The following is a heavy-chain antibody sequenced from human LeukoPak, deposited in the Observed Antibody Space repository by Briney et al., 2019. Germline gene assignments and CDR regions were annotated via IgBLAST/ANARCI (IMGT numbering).Heavy chain of an antibody. D-gene: IGHD2-15*01. J-gene: IGHJ5*02. V-gene: IGHV1-18*04. CDR1: GYTFTSYY. Sequence: GASVKVSCKASGYTFTSYYMHWVRQAPGQGLEWMGWISAYNGNTNYAQKLQGRVTMTTDTSTSTAYMELRSLRSDDTAVYYCARGSGLRGGGSCYWFDPWGQGTLVTVSS. CDR2: ISAYNGNT. CDR3: ARGSGLRGGGSCYWFDP.